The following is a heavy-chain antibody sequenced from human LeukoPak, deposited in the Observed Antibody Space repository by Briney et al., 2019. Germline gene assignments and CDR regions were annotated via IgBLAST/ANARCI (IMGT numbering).Heavy chain of an antibody. Sequence: ASVKVSCKSSGYTFTDYGVTWVRQAPGQGLEWVGWISTYNGHTKYAQNLQGRVTMTTDTATSTAYMELRSLRYDDTAVYYCATDKGAWFYYYYMDVWGKGTTVTVSS. J-gene: IGHJ6*03. V-gene: IGHV1-18*01. CDR1: GYTFTDYG. CDR2: ISTYNGHT. CDR3: ATDKGAWFYYYYMDV. D-gene: IGHD6-19*01.